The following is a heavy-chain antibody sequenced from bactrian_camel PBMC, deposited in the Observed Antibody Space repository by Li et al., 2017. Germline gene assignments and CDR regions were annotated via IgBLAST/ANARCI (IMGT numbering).Heavy chain of an antibody. J-gene: IGHJ6*01. V-gene: IGHV3S7*01. D-gene: IGHD6*01. CDR2: IYSAGSRT. CDR3: AADPKKWLCSWFRTDFAS. CDR1: GFTFSAYA. Sequence: QVQLVESGGGLVRPGGSLRLSCAASGFTFSAYAMTWVRQAPGKGPEWVSGIYSAGSRTYYLDSVKGRFTISRDNAKNTVYLQMNSLKSEDTALYYCAADPKKWLCSWFRTDFASWGQGTQVTVS.